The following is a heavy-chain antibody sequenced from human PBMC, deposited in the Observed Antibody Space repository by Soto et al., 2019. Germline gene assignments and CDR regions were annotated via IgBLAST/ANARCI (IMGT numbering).Heavy chain of an antibody. J-gene: IGHJ4*02. CDR3: ARGGHDFWSGPFDY. V-gene: IGHV4-4*07. CDR1: GGSISTYY. Sequence: PSETLYLTCTVSGGSISTYYCNWIRQPAGKGLEWIGRIDASGNTDYNPSLKSRVTLSVDTSKTQFSLNLSSVTAADTARYYCARGGHDFWSGPFDYWGQGNVVTVSS. D-gene: IGHD3-3*01. CDR2: IDASGNT.